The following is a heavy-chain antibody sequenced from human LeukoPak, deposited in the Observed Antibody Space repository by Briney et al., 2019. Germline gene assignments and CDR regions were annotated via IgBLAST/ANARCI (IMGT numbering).Heavy chain of an antibody. Sequence: SETLSLTCTVSGDSVTTTRSYWGWVRQPPGKGLELLGNTFYSGSTYYSPSLNSRVSISVDTSKNQFSLKLNSVTAADTAAYYCASLRAASTRAAESFETWGQGTLVPASS. J-gene: IGHJ5*02. CDR2: TFYSGST. CDR3: ASLRAASTRAAESFET. V-gene: IGHV4-39*07. CDR1: GDSVTTTRSY. D-gene: IGHD2-2*01.